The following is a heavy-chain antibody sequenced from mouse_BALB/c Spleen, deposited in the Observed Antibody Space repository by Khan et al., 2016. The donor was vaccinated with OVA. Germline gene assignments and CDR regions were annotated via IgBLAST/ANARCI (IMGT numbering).Heavy chain of an antibody. CDR2: IYPGDGNT. CDR3: AREEGDYYAMDF. Sequence: QVQLQQSGPELVKPGASVKISCKASVYAFSSSWMNWVKQRPGQGLEWIGRIYPGDGNTNYNGKFKGKATLTADKSSSTAYMQLSSLTSVDSAVYFCAREEGDYYAMDFWGQRISVTVSP. CDR1: VYAFSSSW. V-gene: IGHV1-82*01. D-gene: IGHD2-13*01. J-gene: IGHJ4*01.